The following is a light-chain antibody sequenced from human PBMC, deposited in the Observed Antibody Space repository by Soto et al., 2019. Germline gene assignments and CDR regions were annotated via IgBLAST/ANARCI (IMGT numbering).Light chain of an antibody. CDR2: EVS. J-gene: IGLJ1*01. V-gene: IGLV2-14*01. CDR3: SSYTSSSTLLV. CDR1: SSDVGGYNY. Sequence: QSALTQPASVSGSPGQSITISCTGTSSDVGGYNYVSWYQQHPGKAPKLMIYEVSNRPSGVSNRFSGSKSGNTASLTISGLQAEDESDYYCSSYTSSSTLLVFGTVTKLTVL.